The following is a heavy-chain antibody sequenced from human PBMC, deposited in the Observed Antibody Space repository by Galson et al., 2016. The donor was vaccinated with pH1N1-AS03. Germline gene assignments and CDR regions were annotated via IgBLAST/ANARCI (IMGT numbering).Heavy chain of an antibody. CDR3: VRSDYEDVDLQGFYFDY. CDR2: IYSGWST. D-gene: IGHD4/OR15-4a*01. J-gene: IGHJ4*02. CDR1: GLTVNTNY. Sequence: SLRLSCAASGLTVNTNYMSWFRQAPGKGLEWVSTIYSGWSTFYADSGKGRITIDSDNSKNTLYLRMNSLRAEDTAVYYCVRSDYEDVDLQGFYFDYWGQGTLVTVSS. V-gene: IGHV3-53*01.